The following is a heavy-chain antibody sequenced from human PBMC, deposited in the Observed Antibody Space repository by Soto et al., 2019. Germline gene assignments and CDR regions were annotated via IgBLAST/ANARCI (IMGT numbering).Heavy chain of an antibody. CDR1: GESISSSSYY. J-gene: IGHJ4*02. V-gene: IGHV4-39*01. CDR3: ARQRTTVVTQAYFDH. Sequence: TLSLTCIVSGESISSSSYYWGWIRQPPGKGLEWIGSIYYSGRTYYNPSFKSRVTISIDTSKNQFSLKLSSVTATDTAVYYCARQRTTVVTQAYFDHWGQGALVTVSS. D-gene: IGHD2-21*02. CDR2: IYYSGRT.